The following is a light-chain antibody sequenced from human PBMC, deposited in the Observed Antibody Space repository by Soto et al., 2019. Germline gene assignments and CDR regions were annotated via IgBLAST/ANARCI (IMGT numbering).Light chain of an antibody. CDR3: QRYKYWPLT. CDR1: QGIGDT. Sequence: KQSAAAVSVSQGAGATLSCRASQGIGDTLAWYQHKHGQTPRLLIYDTSTRATGVPARFSVIMSGTAGTLNLYRLKSEDGAVYYGQRYKYWPLTFCGGTKVDIK. J-gene: IGKJ4*01. CDR2: DTS. V-gene: IGKV3-15*01.